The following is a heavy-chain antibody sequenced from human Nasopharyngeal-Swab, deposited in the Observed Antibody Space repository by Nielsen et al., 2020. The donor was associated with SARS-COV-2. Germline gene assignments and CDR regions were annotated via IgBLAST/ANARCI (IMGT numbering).Heavy chain of an antibody. J-gene: IGHJ4*02. CDR2: TYYRSQWYN. Sequence: SQTLSLTCAISSDSVSRTIAAWPWVRQSPSRVLEWLGRTYYRSQWYNDYAVSVRSRITISPDISKNQFSLHLNSVTPEDTAVYYCASFAQGSPSLYWGQGILVTVSS. CDR3: ASFAQGSPSLY. CDR1: SDSVSRTIAA. V-gene: IGHV6-1*01.